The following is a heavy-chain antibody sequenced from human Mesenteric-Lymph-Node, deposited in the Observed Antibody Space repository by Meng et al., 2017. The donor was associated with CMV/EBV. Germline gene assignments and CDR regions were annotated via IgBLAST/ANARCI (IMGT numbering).Heavy chain of an antibody. D-gene: IGHD3-22*01. CDR1: GFSRRTYQ. Sequence: GESLKISCASSGFSRRTYQIHWVRQAPGEGLEWVAVISYDGATGYYADSVMGRFTISRDNSKNTLYLQMISLRPEDTAVYYCARDRSPLYGSSGRGVDLWGQGTLVTVSS. J-gene: IGHJ4*02. CDR3: ARDRSPLYGSSGRGVDL. V-gene: IGHV3-30*19. CDR2: ISYDGATG.